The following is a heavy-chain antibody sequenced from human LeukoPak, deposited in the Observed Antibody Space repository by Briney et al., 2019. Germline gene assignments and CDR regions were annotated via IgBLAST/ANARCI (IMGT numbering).Heavy chain of an antibody. J-gene: IGHJ4*02. Sequence: SETLSLTCTVSGGSISSSSYYWGWIHQPPGKGLEWIGSIYYSGSTNYNPSLKSRVTISVDKSKNQFSLKLSSVTAADTAVYYCARTGPDSSGYYFDYWGQGTLVTVSS. D-gene: IGHD3-22*01. CDR2: IYYSGST. CDR1: GGSISSSSYY. V-gene: IGHV4-39*07. CDR3: ARTGPDSSGYYFDY.